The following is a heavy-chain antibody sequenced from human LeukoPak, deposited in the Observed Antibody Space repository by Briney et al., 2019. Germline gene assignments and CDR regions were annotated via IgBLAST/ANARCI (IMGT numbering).Heavy chain of an antibody. CDR3: ARVAKGVYFDY. D-gene: IGHD3-10*01. Sequence: SETLSLTCTVSGGSISSYYWSWIRQPPGKGLERIGYIYYSGSTYYNPSLESRVTISVDTSKNQFSLKLSSVTAADTAVYFCARVAKGVYFDYWGQGTLVTVSS. CDR2: IYYSGST. J-gene: IGHJ4*02. V-gene: IGHV4-59*12. CDR1: GGSISSYY.